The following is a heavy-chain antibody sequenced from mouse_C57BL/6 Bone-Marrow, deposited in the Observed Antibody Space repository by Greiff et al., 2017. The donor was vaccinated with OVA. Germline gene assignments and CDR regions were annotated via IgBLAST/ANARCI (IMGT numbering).Heavy chain of an antibody. J-gene: IGHJ4*01. CDR1: GYAFTNYL. V-gene: IGHV1-54*01. D-gene: IGHD1-1*01. Sequence: QVQLQQSGAELVRPGTSVKVSCKASGYAFTNYLIAWVKQRPGQGLEWIGVINPGSGGTNYNEKFKGKATLTADKSSSTAYMQLSSLTSEDSAVYFCARGFNWISLQFITTVVGAMDYWGQGTSVTVSS. CDR2: INPGSGGT. CDR3: ARGFNWISLQFITTVVGAMDY.